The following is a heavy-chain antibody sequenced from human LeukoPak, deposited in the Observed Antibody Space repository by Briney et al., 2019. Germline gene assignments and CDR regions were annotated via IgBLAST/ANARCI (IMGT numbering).Heavy chain of an antibody. CDR2: IYSAGLT. J-gene: IGHJ3*02. D-gene: IGHD6-13*01. CDR3: ARDRIAAAADAFDI. CDR1: GFTVSSNY. Sequence: GGSLRLSCAASGFTVSSNYMSWVRQAPGKGLEWVSVIYSAGLTYYADSVKGRFTISRDNSKNTLYLQMNSLRAEDTAVYYCARDRIAAAADAFDIWGQGTMVTVSS. V-gene: IGHV3-66*01.